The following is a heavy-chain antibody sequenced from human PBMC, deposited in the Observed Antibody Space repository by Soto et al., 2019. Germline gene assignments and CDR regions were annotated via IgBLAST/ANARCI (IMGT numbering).Heavy chain of an antibody. D-gene: IGHD2-8*02. CDR1: GGSLSSGDYY. CDR3: ARDKITGLFDY. CDR2: IYYSGST. Sequence: PSETLSLTCTVSGGSLSSGDYYWSWIRQPPGKGLEWIGYIYYSGSTYYNPSLKSRVTISVDTSKNQFSLKLSSVTAADTAVYYCARDKITGLFDYWGQGTLVTVSS. J-gene: IGHJ4*02. V-gene: IGHV4-30-4*01.